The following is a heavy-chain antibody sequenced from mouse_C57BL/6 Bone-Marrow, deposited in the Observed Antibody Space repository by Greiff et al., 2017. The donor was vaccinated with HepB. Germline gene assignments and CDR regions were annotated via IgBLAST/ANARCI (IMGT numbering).Heavy chain of an antibody. CDR2: IDPETGGT. CDR3: TREGLTTVVADY. V-gene: IGHV1-15*01. J-gene: IGHJ2*01. Sequence: SGAELVRPGASVTLSCKASGYTFTDYEMHWVKQTPVHGLEWIGAIDPETGGTAYNQKFKGKAILTADKSSSTAYMELRSLTSEDSAVYYCTREGLTTVVADYWGQGTTLTVSS. CDR1: GYTFTDYE. D-gene: IGHD1-1*01.